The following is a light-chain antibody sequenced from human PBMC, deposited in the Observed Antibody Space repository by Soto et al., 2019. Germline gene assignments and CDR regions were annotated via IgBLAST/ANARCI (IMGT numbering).Light chain of an antibody. CDR1: QSISRW. CDR2: EAS. Sequence: DIQMTQSPSTLSGSVGDRVTITCRASQSISRWLAWYQQKPGKAPKLLIYEASNLPSVVPSRFSGTGSGTEYTLTISSVHPDDFGSYYCQHYLILPLTFGGGTKEDFK. V-gene: IGKV1-5*03. J-gene: IGKJ4*01. CDR3: QHYLILPLT.